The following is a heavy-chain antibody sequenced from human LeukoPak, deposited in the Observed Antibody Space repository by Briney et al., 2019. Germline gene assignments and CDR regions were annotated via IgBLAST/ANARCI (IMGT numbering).Heavy chain of an antibody. CDR2: ISSSSTI. Sequence: GGSLRLSCAASGFTFSSFSMNWVRQAPGKGLEWVSYISSSSTIYYADSVKGRFTISRDNAKNSLYLQMSSLRPEDTAVHYCARHSGYFYSDWYCDLWGRGTLVTVSS. CDR3: ARHSGYFYSDWYCDL. J-gene: IGHJ2*01. V-gene: IGHV3-48*01. CDR1: GFTFSSFS. D-gene: IGHD3-22*01.